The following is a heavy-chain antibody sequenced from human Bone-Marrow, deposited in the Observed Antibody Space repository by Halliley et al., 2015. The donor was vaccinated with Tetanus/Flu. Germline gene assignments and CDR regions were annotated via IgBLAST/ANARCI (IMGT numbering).Heavy chain of an antibody. CDR3: ARGHSYGSGSYYAQD. V-gene: IGHV4-31*11. Sequence: TLSLTCAVSGFSIGSGGYYWSWISQHPGKGLEWIGYIYYSGTTYYNPSLKSRLTISVDTSKNQFSLKLNSVTAADTAVYFCARGHSYGSGSYYAQDWGQGTLVTVSS. J-gene: IGHJ4*02. CDR1: GFSIGSGGYY. CDR2: IYYSGTT. D-gene: IGHD3-10*01.